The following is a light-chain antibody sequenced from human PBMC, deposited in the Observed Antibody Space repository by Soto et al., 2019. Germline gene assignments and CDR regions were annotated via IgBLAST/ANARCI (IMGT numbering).Light chain of an antibody. CDR1: SSNIGAGYD. J-gene: IGLJ2*01. Sequence: QAVVTQPPSVSGAPGQWVTISCTGSSSNIGAGYDVHWYQQLPGTAPKLLVHGNTDRPSGVPDRFSGSKSGTSASLATTGLQAEDEADYYCQSYDSSLCGWLFGGGTQLTVL. CDR3: QSYDSSLCGWL. CDR2: GNT. V-gene: IGLV1-40*01.